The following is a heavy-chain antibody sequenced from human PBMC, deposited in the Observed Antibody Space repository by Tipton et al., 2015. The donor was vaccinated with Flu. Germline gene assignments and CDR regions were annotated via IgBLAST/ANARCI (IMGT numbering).Heavy chain of an antibody. Sequence: QLVQSGGGVVQPGRSLRLSCAASEFTFGSFGLHWVRQAPGKGLEWVSLISSDGRNTYYADSVKGRFTISRDNSKNTLFLQMNSLITEDTAVYYCAKDVGTGDYSSSLYDYWGQGALVTVSP. CDR3: AKDVGTGDYSSSLYDY. V-gene: IGHV3-30*18. CDR2: ISSDGRNT. D-gene: IGHD6-13*01. CDR1: EFTFGSFG. J-gene: IGHJ4*02.